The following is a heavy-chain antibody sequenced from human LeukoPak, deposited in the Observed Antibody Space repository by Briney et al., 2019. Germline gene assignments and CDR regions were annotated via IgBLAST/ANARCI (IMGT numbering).Heavy chain of an antibody. J-gene: IGHJ5*02. V-gene: IGHV3-33*08. CDR3: ARDRDIVVVPAALGWFDP. CDR2: IWYDGSNK. Sequence: GGSLRLSCAASGFTFSSYSMNWVRQAPGKGLEWVAVIWYDGSNKYYADSVKGRFTISRDNSKNTLYLQMNSLRAEDTAVYYCARDRDIVVVPAALGWFDPWGQGTLVTVSS. D-gene: IGHD2-2*01. CDR1: GFTFSSYS.